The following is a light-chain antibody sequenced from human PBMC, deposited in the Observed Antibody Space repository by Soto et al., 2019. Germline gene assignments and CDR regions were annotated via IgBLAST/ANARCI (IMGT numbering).Light chain of an antibody. Sequence: QSALTQPPSASGSPGQSVTISCTGTSSDVGGYNYVSWYQHHPGKAPKLIIYEVYKRPSGVPDRSSGSKSVNTASLTVSGLQAEDEADYYCSSYAASDKFVVFGGGTKVPVL. CDR2: EVY. J-gene: IGLJ2*01. CDR1: SSDVGGYNY. CDR3: SSYAASDKFVV. V-gene: IGLV2-8*01.